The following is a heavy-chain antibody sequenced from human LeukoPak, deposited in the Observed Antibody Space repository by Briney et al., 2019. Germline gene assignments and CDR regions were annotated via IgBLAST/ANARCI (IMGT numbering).Heavy chain of an antibody. D-gene: IGHD1-14*01. V-gene: IGHV4-59*08. Sequence: SETLSLTCTVSGGSISSYYWSWLRQPPGKGLEWIGYIYYSGSTNYNPSLKSRVTISVDTSKNQFSLKLSSVTAADTAVYYCARRSGRDAFDIWGQGTMVTVSS. CDR1: GGSISSYY. CDR3: ARRSGRDAFDI. CDR2: IYYSGST. J-gene: IGHJ3*02.